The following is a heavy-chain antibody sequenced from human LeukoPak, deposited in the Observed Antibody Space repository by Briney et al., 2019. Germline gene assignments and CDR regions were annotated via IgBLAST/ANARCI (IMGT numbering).Heavy chain of an antibody. Sequence: GGSLRLSCAASGFTFSNYAVSWVRRAPRKGLEWVSTVGGRSSGTYYADSVKGRFTISRDNSEDTFYLQMNSLRVEDTAVYYCATHMTTVTTPFDYWGQGTLVTVSS. CDR2: VGGRSSGT. J-gene: IGHJ4*02. D-gene: IGHD4-17*01. CDR3: ATHMTTVTTPFDY. CDR1: GFTFSNYA. V-gene: IGHV3-23*01.